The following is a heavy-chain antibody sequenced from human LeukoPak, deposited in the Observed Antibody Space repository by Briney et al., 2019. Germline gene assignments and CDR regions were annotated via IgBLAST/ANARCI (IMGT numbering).Heavy chain of an antibody. V-gene: IGHV4-38-2*01. Sequence: SETLSLTCAVSGYSISSGYYWGWIRQPPGKGLEWIGSIYHSGSTYYNPSLKSRVTIPVDTSKNQFSLKLSSVTAADTAVYYCAGQRWGSRTGFDPWGQGTLVTVSS. CDR3: AGQRWGSRTGFDP. CDR1: GYSISSGYY. D-gene: IGHD7-27*01. CDR2: IYHSGST. J-gene: IGHJ5*02.